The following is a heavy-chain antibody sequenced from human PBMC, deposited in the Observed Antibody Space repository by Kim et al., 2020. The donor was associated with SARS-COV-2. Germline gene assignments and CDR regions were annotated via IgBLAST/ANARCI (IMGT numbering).Heavy chain of an antibody. CDR1: GFTFSSYA. Sequence: GGSLRLSCAASGFTFSSYAMSWVRQAPGKGLEWVSAISGSGGSTYYADSVKGRFTISRDNSKNTLYLQMNSLRAEDTAIYYCAKGSGSYQRLYDYWVQGTLVTVSS. V-gene: IGHV3-23*01. CDR3: AKGSGSYQRLYDY. J-gene: IGHJ4*02. CDR2: ISGSGGST. D-gene: IGHD3-16*02.